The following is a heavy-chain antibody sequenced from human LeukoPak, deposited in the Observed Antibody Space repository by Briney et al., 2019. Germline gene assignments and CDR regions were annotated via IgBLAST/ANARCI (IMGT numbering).Heavy chain of an antibody. D-gene: IGHD3-22*01. CDR2: INSDGSST. Sequence: GGSLRLSCAASGFTFSSYWMHWVRQAPGKGLVWVSRINSDGSSTSYADSVKGRFTISRDNSQNTVSLQVNNLRTEDTALYFCAKTSLSDASGHYYYMDVWGKGTTVTVPS. V-gene: IGHV3-74*01. CDR3: AKTSLSDASGHYYYMDV. J-gene: IGHJ6*03. CDR1: GFTFSSYW.